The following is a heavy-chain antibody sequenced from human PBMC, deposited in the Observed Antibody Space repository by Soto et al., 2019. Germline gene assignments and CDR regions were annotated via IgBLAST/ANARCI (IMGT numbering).Heavy chain of an antibody. CDR1: GFTFSSTG. CDR3: AKDRGYCDSSSCYLGHAFDI. CDR2: ISHDGRSK. J-gene: IGHJ3*02. D-gene: IGHD2-2*01. Sequence: VQLVESGGGVVQPGRSVRLSCAASGFTFSSTGIHWVRQAPGKGLEWVAVISHDGRSKFYGDSVKGRFTIFRDNSKNTLSLLMDSLRPEDTAVYFCAKDRGYCDSSSCYLGHAFDIWGQGTTVTVSP. V-gene: IGHV3-30*18.